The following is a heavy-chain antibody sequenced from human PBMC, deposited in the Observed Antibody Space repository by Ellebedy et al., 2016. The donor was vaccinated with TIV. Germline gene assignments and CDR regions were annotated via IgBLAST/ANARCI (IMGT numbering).Heavy chain of an antibody. CDR2: TSGGGATT. V-gene: IGHV3-23*01. J-gene: IGHJ4*02. D-gene: IGHD3-10*01. Sequence: PGGSLRLSCAASGFTFSNYAMSWVRQAPGKGLEWVSGTSGGGATTYYADSVKGRFTISRDNSKNTLYLQMNSLRAEDTAVYYCAKGRTIWFGEFDFDYWGQGTLVTVSS. CDR1: GFTFSNYA. CDR3: AKGRTIWFGEFDFDY.